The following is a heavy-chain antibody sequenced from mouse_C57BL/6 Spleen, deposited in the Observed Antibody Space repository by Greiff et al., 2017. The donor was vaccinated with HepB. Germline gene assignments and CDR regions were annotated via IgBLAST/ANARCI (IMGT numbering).Heavy chain of an antibody. J-gene: IGHJ4*01. D-gene: IGHD2-1*01. CDR2: IDPSDSYT. CDR1: GYTFTSYW. CDR3: AAYGKNYAMDY. V-gene: IGHV1-50*01. Sequence: QVQLQQPGAELVKPGASVKLSCKASGYTFTSYWMTWVKQRPGQGLEWIGEIDPSDSYTNYNQKFKGKATLTVDTSSSTAYMQLSSLTSEDSAVYYCAAYGKNYAMDYWGQGTSVTVSS.